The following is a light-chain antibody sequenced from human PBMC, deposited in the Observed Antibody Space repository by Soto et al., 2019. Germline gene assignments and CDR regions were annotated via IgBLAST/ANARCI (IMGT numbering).Light chain of an antibody. CDR3: QQYDNWPPWT. CDR2: GAS. J-gene: IGKJ1*01. Sequence: EVVMTQSPATLSVSPGERATLSCRASQSVSSKLAWYQQKPGQAPRLLIYGASTRATGIPAQFSGSGSGTEFTLTISSLQSEDFAVYYCQQYDNWPPWTFGQGTKVEIK. CDR1: QSVSSK. V-gene: IGKV3-15*01.